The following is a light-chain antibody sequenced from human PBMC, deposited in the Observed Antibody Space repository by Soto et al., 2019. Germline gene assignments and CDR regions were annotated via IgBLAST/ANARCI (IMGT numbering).Light chain of an antibody. CDR2: DAS. J-gene: IGKJ2*01. CDR1: QSIGSW. V-gene: IGKV1-5*01. CDR3: QQYYSYST. Sequence: DVPMTQSPSTLSASVGDRVTISCRASQSIGSWLAWYQQKPGKAPKLQIYDASSLESGVPSRFSGSGSGTEFTLTISSLQPDDFGTYYCQQYYSYSTFGQGTKLEIK.